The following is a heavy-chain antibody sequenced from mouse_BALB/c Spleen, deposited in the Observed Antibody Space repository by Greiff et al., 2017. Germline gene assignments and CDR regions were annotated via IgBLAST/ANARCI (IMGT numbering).Heavy chain of an antibody. D-gene: IGHD2-2*01. CDR2: INPYNGDT. Sequence: VQLQQSGPELVKPGASVKISCKASGYSFTGYFMNWVMQSHGKSLEWIGRINPYNGDTFYNQKFKGKATLTVDKSSSTAHMELRSLASEDSAVYYCARWLQYYFDYWGQGTTLTVSS. J-gene: IGHJ2*01. CDR1: GYSFTGYF. CDR3: ARWLQYYFDY. V-gene: IGHV1-20*02.